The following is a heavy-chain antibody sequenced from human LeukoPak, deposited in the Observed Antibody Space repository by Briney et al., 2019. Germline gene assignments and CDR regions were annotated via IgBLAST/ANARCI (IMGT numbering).Heavy chain of an antibody. CDR2: ISGDGGST. D-gene: IGHD2-2*01. CDR3: ARDQRYCSSSSCPWEPFDY. V-gene: IGHV3-43*02. Sequence: GGSLRLSCAASGFPFDDYAMHWVRQTPGKGLEWVSFISGDGGSTYYADSVKGRFTISRDNSKNSLYLQMNSLRAEDTAVYYCARDQRYCSSSSCPWEPFDYWGQGTLVTVSS. CDR1: GFPFDDYA. J-gene: IGHJ4*02.